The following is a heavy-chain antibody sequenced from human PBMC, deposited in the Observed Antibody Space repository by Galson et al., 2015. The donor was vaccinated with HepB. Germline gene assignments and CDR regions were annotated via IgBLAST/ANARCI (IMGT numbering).Heavy chain of an antibody. CDR2: IHWNDDK. J-gene: IGHJ4*02. V-gene: IGHV2-5*01. D-gene: IGHD3-22*01. CDR1: GFSLSTSGEG. CDR3: AHRRKTGSYDSRGTGGWNYFDY. Sequence: PALVKPTQPLTLTCTFSGFSLSTSGEGVGWLRQPPGKALEWLALIHWNDDKRFSPSLNNRLTVTKDTSKNQVVFTMTNMDPVDTATYYCAHRRKTGSYDSRGTGGWNYFDYWGQGTLVTVSS.